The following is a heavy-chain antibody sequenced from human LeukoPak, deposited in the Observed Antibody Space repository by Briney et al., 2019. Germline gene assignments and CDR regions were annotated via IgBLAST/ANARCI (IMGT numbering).Heavy chain of an antibody. Sequence: ASVKVSCKASGGTFSSYAISWVRQAPGQGLKWMGGIIPIFGTANYAQKFQGRVTITAGESTSTAYMELSSLRSEDTAVYYCARDDSSSWPLSYYYYMDVWGKGTTVTVSS. CDR1: GGTFSSYA. CDR3: ARDDSSSWPLSYYYYMDV. D-gene: IGHD6-13*01. J-gene: IGHJ6*03. V-gene: IGHV1-69*13. CDR2: IIPIFGTA.